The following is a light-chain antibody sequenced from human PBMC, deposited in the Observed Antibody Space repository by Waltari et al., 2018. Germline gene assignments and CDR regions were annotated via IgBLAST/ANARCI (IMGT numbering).Light chain of an antibody. CDR3: SSFATSGIWV. Sequence: QSALTQPASVSGSPGQSITISCTGTNSDLGHYNLVSWYQQYPGKAPKLVIYEDSQRPSGVSHRFSGSKSGNTASLTISGLQADDESDFHCSSFATSGIWVFGGGTRLTVL. J-gene: IGLJ3*02. V-gene: IGLV2-23*01. CDR2: EDS. CDR1: NSDLGHYNL.